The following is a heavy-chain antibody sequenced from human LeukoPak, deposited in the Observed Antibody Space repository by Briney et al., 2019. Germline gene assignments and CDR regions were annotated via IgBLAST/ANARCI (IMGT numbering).Heavy chain of an antibody. CDR1: GGSISSYY. D-gene: IGHD5-18*01. CDR2: IYYSGST. V-gene: IGHV4-59*08. J-gene: IGHJ4*02. CDR3: ARLVDTAMAPDY. Sequence: SETLSLTCTVSGGSISSYYWSWIRQPPGKGLEWIGYIYYSGSTNYNPSLKSRVTISVDTSKNQFSLKLSSVTAADTAVCYCARLVDTAMAPDYWGQGTLVTVSS.